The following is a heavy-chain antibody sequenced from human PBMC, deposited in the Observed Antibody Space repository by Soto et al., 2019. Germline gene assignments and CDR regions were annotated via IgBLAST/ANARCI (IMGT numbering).Heavy chain of an antibody. V-gene: IGHV4-39*01. D-gene: IGHD5-12*01. CDR1: GGSISRSTYY. J-gene: IGHJ4*02. Sequence: PSETLSLTCTVSGGSISRSTYYWGWIRQPPGRGLEWIGSIFYSGGIYHNPSLKSRVTMSKDTSENQFSLRLASVTAADTAIYYCASQVDASRHFEDWGPGTLVTVSS. CDR2: IFYSGGI. CDR3: ASQVDASRHFED.